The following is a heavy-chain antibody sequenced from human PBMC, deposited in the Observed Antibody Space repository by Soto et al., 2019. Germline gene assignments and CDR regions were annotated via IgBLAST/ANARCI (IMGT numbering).Heavy chain of an antibody. V-gene: IGHV3-21*01. D-gene: IGHD1-1*01. Sequence: PGGSLRLSCAASGFTFSSYSMNWVRQAPGKGLEWVSSISSSSSYIYYADSVKGRFTISRDNAKNSLYLQMNRLRAEDTAVYYCANDSATTSEVDPINPDSWGQGTLVTVS. CDR1: GFTFSSYS. CDR2: ISSSSSYI. CDR3: ANDSATTSEVDPINPDS. J-gene: IGHJ5*01.